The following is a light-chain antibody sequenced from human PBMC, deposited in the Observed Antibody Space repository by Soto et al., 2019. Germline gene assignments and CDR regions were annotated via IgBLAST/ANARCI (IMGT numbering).Light chain of an antibody. Sequence: VMPQSPASLSVSPGERATLSCRASESVSSNLAWYQQKPGQGPRLLIYGASTRATGIPARFSGSGSGTDFTLTISSLQPEDFATYYCLQDYNYPWTFGQGTKVDIK. J-gene: IGKJ1*01. V-gene: IGKV3-15*01. CDR1: ESVSSN. CDR2: GAS. CDR3: LQDYNYPWT.